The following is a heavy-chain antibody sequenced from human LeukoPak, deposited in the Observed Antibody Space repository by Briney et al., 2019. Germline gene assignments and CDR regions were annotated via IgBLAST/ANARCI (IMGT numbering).Heavy chain of an antibody. CDR3: AKDLPFDS. J-gene: IGHJ4*02. V-gene: IGHV3-23*01. CDR2: ISGSGDNT. Sequence: GGSLRLSCAASGFTFSSYAMSWVRQAPGKGLEWVSVISGSGDNTYYADSVKGRLTISRDNSKNTLYLQMNSLRGEDTAVYYCAKDLPFDSWGQGTLVTVSS. CDR1: GFTFSSYA.